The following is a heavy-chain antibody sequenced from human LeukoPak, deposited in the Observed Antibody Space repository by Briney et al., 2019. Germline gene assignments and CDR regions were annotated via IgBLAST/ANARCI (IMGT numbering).Heavy chain of an antibody. V-gene: IGHV5-51*01. CDR2: IYPGDSDT. J-gene: IGHJ3*02. D-gene: IGHD4-17*01. CDR1: GYSFTSYW. Sequence: GASLQISCKGSGYSFTSYWIGWVRQLPGKGLEWMGIIYPGDSDTRYSPSFQGQVTISADKSISTAYLQWSSLKASDTAMYHCARGSDYGDYVGAFDIWGQGTMVTVSS. CDR3: ARGSDYGDYVGAFDI.